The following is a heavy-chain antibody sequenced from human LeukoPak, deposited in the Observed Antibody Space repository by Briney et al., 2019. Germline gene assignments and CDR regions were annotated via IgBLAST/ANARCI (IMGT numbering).Heavy chain of an antibody. Sequence: SETLSLTCTVSGGSVGSGSYYWSWIRQPPGKGLEWIGYIYYSGSTNYNPSLKSRVTISVDTSKNQFSLKLSSVTAADTAVYYCARWPLRGLFDYWGQGTLVTVSS. V-gene: IGHV4-61*01. J-gene: IGHJ4*02. CDR1: GGSVGSGSYY. D-gene: IGHD3-16*01. CDR2: IYYSGST. CDR3: ARWPLRGLFDY.